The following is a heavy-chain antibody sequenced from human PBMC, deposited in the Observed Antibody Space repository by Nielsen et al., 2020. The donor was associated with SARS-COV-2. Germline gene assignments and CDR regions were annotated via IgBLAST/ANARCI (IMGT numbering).Heavy chain of an antibody. CDR2: INPNSGGT. D-gene: IGHD2-15*01. J-gene: IGHJ6*02. CDR3: ARAPGYCSGGSCYYPGYYYYGMDV. CDR1: GYTFTGYY. Sequence: ASVKVSCKASGYTFTGYYMHWVRQAPGQGLEWMGRINPNSGGTNYAQKFQGRVTMTRDTSISTAYMELSRLRSDDTAVYYCARAPGYCSGGSCYYPGYYYYGMDVWGQGTTVTVSS. V-gene: IGHV1-2*06.